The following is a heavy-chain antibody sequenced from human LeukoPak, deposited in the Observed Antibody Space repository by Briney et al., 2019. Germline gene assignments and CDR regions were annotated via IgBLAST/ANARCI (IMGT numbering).Heavy chain of an antibody. CDR3: ARDASWLDAFDI. V-gene: IGHV4-31*03. CDR1: GGSISSGGYY. Sequence: SRTLSLTCTVSGGSISSGGYYWSWIRQHPGKGLEWIGYIYYSGSTYYNPSLKSRVTISVDTSKNQFSLKLSSVTAADTAVYYCARDASWLDAFDIWGQGTMVTVSS. J-gene: IGHJ3*02. CDR2: IYYSGST. D-gene: IGHD6-13*01.